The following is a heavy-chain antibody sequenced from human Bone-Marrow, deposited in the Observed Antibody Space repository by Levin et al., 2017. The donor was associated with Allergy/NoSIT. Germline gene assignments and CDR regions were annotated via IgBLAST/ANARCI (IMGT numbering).Heavy chain of an antibody. V-gene: IGHV3-11*01. CDR3: ALVPWERLRKGPPDY. CDR2: ITSSGSDK. Sequence: GGSLRLACVASGFRFSDYYMTWIRQAPGKGLEWVSYITSSGSDKFYADSVRGRFTISRDNSRKSLYLQMNSLRVEDTARYFCALVPWERLRKGPPDYWGQGTLISVSS. CDR1: GFRFSDYY. D-gene: IGHD1-26*01. J-gene: IGHJ4*02.